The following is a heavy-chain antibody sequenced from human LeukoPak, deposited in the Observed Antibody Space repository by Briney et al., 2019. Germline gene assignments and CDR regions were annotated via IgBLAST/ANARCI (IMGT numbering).Heavy chain of an antibody. CDR1: GYTFTGYY. V-gene: IGHV1-2*02. Sequence: GASVNVSCKASGYTFTGYYMHWVRQAPGQGLEWMGWINPNSGGTNYAQKFQGRVTMTRDTSISTAYMELSRLRSDDTAVYYCARGPEWLLWYFDYWGQGTLVTVSS. CDR3: ARGPEWLLWYFDY. D-gene: IGHD3-3*01. J-gene: IGHJ4*02. CDR2: INPNSGGT.